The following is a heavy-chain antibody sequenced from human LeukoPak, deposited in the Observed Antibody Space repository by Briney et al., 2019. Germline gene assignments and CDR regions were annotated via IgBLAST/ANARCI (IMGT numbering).Heavy chain of an antibody. Sequence: GGSLRLSCAASGFTFSSYAMHWVRQAPGKGLEYVSAISSNGCSTYCANSVTGSFPISRDNSKNTLYLQMGSLRAEDMAVYYCARDRDCSSTSCYAPFAYWGQGTLVTVSS. J-gene: IGHJ4*02. D-gene: IGHD2-2*01. CDR1: GFTFSSYA. CDR3: ARDRDCSSTSCYAPFAY. V-gene: IGHV3-64*01. CDR2: ISSNGCST.